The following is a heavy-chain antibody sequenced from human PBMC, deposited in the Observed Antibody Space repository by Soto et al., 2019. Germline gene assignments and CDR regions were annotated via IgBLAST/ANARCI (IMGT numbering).Heavy chain of an antibody. CDR3: ARLRQSGIVVVVAATLYFDY. Sequence: SETLSLTCTVSGGSISSSSYYWGWIRQPPGKGLEWIGSIYYSGSTYYNPSLKSRVTISVDTSKNQFSLKLSSVTAADTAVYYCARLRQSGIVVVVAATLYFDYWGQGTLVTVSS. J-gene: IGHJ4*02. D-gene: IGHD2-15*01. V-gene: IGHV4-39*01. CDR1: GGSISSSSYY. CDR2: IYYSGST.